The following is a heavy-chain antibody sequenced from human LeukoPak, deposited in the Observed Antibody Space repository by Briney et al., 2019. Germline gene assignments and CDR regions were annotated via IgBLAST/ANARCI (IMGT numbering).Heavy chain of an antibody. J-gene: IGHJ4*02. CDR3: ARESGFTANGLDY. CDR2: IYYSGST. Sequence: SETLSLTCTVSGGSISSYYWSWIRQPPGKGLEWIGYIYYSGSTNYNPSLKSRVTISVDTSKNQFSLKLSSVTAADTAVYYCARESGFTANGLDYWGQGTLVTVSS. CDR1: GGSISSYY. D-gene: IGHD3-10*01. V-gene: IGHV4-59*12.